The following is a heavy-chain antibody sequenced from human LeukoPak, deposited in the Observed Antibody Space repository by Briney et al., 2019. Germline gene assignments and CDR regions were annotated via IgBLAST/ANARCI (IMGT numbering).Heavy chain of an antibody. CDR3: ARDLVGSFDY. D-gene: IGHD1-26*01. V-gene: IGHV3-53*01. Sequence: GGSLRLSCVASRFQFSSYAMSWVRQAPGKGLEWVSVIYSGGSTYYADSVKGRFTISRDNSKNTLYLQMNSLRAEDTAVYYCARDLVGSFDYWGQGTLVTVSS. CDR1: RFQFSSYA. J-gene: IGHJ4*02. CDR2: IYSGGST.